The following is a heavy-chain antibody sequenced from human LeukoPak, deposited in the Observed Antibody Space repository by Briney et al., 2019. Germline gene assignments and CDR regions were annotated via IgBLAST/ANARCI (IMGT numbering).Heavy chain of an antibody. CDR3: ARDGRGASTQYNWFDP. CDR1: GLTFSNYW. CDR2: IKQDGCEK. V-gene: IGHV3-7*01. D-gene: IGHD4-17*01. J-gene: IGHJ5*02. Sequence: PGGSLRLSCAASGLTFSNYWMSWVRQAPGKGLEWVANIKQDGCEKYYVDSVKGRFTISRDNAKTSLYLQMNSLRAEDTAVYYCARDGRGASTQYNWFDPWGQGTLVTVSS.